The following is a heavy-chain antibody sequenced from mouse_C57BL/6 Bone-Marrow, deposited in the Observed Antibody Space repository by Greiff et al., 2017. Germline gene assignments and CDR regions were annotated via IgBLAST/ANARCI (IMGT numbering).Heavy chain of an antibody. CDR3: AREDYDYDGPPYYYAMDY. V-gene: IGHV1-9*01. D-gene: IGHD2-4*01. CDR2: ILPGSGST. J-gene: IGHJ4*01. Sequence: QLQQSGAELMKPGASVKLSCKATGYTFTGYWIEWVKQRPGHGLEWIGEILPGSGSTNYNEKFKGKATFTADTSANTAYMQLSSLTTEDSAIYYCAREDYDYDGPPYYYAMDYWGQGTSVTVSS. CDR1: GYTFTGYW.